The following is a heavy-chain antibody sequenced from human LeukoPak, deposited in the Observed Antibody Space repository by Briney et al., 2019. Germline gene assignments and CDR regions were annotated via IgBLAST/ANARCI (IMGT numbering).Heavy chain of an antibody. D-gene: IGHD6-19*01. CDR3: ARSSGWYHRGPDYYYYYMDV. CDR2: ISSSSSYI. CDR1: GFIFNSHT. J-gene: IGHJ6*03. Sequence: PGGSLRLSCAASGFIFNSHTMNWVRQAPGKGLEWVSSISSSSSYIYYADSVKGRFTISRDNAKNSLNLQMNSLRAEDTAVYYCARSSGWYHRGPDYYYYYMDVWGKGTTVTVS. V-gene: IGHV3-21*01.